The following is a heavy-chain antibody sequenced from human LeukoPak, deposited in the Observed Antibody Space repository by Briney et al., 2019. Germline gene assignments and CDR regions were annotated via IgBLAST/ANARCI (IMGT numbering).Heavy chain of an antibody. Sequence: PSETLSLTCTVSGGSISSSSYYWGWIRQPPGKGLEWIGSIYYSGSTYYNPSLKSRVTISVDTSKNQFSLKLSSVTAADTAVYYCARGAAAGLPNSHWGQGTLVTVSS. V-gene: IGHV4-39*07. J-gene: IGHJ4*02. D-gene: IGHD6-13*01. CDR1: GGSISSSSYY. CDR3: ARGAAAGLPNSH. CDR2: IYYSGST.